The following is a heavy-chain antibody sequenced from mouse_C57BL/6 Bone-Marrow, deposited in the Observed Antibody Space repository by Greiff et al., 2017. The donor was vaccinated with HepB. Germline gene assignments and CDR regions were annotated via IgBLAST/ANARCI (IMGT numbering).Heavy chain of an antibody. Sequence: VQLQQSGAELVRPGTSVKVSCKASGYAFTNYLLEWVKQRPGQGLAWIGGINPGSGGTNYNQKFKGKATLTADKSSSTAYMQLSSLTSEDSAVYFCARRGSGRWYFDVWGTGTTVTVSS. D-gene: IGHD3-1*01. J-gene: IGHJ1*03. CDR1: GYAFTNYL. CDR3: ARRGSGRWYFDV. V-gene: IGHV1-54*01. CDR2: INPGSGGT.